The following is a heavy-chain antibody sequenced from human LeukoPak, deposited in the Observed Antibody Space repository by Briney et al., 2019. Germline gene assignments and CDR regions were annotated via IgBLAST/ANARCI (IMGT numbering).Heavy chain of an antibody. CDR1: GFTFTSYS. CDR2: INCRGGST. CDR3: SKYEYFDG. V-gene: IGHV3-23*01. Sequence: PKGSLRLSCAASGFTFTSYSMHWVRQAPGKGPEWVSAINCRGGSTYYAHSFKGRFTISMDNPNNTLYLQMNSLIADDTAVYYFSKYEYFDGWGQGTLVTVSS. J-gene: IGHJ4*02. D-gene: IGHD2/OR15-2a*01.